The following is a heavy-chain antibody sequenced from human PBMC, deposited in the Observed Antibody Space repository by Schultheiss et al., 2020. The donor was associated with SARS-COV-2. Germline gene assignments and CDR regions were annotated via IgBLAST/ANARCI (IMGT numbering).Heavy chain of an antibody. CDR2: ISAYNGNT. V-gene: IGHV1-58*02. CDR1: GFTFTSSA. CDR3: ARDLRDAAAGMVWFDP. J-gene: IGHJ5*02. Sequence: SVKVSCKASGFTFTSSAMQWVRQARGQRLEWIGWISAYNGNTNYAQKLQGRVTMTRNTSISTAYMELSSLRSDDTAVYYCARDLRDAAAGMVWFDPWGQGTLVTVSS. D-gene: IGHD6-13*01.